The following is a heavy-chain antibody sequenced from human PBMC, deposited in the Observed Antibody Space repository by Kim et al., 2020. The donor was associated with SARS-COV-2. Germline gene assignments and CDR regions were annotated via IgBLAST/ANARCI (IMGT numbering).Heavy chain of an antibody. Sequence: GRFTISRDNAKNSLYLQMNSLRAEDTAVYYCAREVYGGNSGVYYYYGMDVWGQGTTVTVSS. V-gene: IGHV3-11*06. CDR3: AREVYGGNSGVYYYYGMDV. J-gene: IGHJ6*02. D-gene: IGHD4-17*01.